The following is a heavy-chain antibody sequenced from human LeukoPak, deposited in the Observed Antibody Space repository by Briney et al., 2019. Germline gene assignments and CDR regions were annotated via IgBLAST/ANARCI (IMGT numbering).Heavy chain of an antibody. CDR2: IYYSGST. D-gene: IGHD2-2*01. CDR1: GGSISNYY. CDR3: ARLPGTSRFDP. Sequence: SETLSLTCTVSGGSISNYYWSWIRQPPGKGLEWIGYIYYSGSTSYNPSLKSRVTISVDTSSNQFPLKLSSVTASDTAVYYCARLPGTSRFDPWGQGSLVTVSS. J-gene: IGHJ5*02. V-gene: IGHV4-59*08.